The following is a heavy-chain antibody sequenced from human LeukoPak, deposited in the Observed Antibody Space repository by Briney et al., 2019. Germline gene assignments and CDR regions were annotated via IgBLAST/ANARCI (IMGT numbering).Heavy chain of an antibody. CDR3: AKTADSSGWYYYYYGMDV. D-gene: IGHD6-19*01. V-gene: IGHV3-30*18. J-gene: IGHJ6*02. CDR2: ISYDGSNK. Sequence: PGRSLRLSCAASGFTFSSYGMHWVRQAPGKGLEWVAVISYDGSNKYYADSVKGRFTISRDNSKNTLYLQTNSLRAEDTAVYYCAKTADSSGWYYYYYGMDVWGQGTTVTVSS. CDR1: GFTFSSYG.